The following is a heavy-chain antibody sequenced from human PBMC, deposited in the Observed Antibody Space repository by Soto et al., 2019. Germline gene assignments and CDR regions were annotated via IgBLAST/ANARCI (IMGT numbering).Heavy chain of an antibody. Sequence: QVQLVQSGAEVKTPGSSVKGACKASGGTFSSYAISWVLQAPGQGLEWMGGIIPLFGTANYAQKFQGRVTITADKSTSTAYMDLSRLRSEDTAVYGFAGSHGTLNSFDICGQGPMVTVSS. J-gene: IGHJ3*02. D-gene: IGHD1-26*01. V-gene: IGHV1-69*06. CDR2: IIPLFGTA. CDR1: GGTFSSYA. CDR3: AGSHGTLNSFDI.